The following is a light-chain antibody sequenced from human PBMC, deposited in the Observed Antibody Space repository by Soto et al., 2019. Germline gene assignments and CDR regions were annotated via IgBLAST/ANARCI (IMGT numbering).Light chain of an antibody. CDR1: QDINTY. V-gene: IGKV1-33*01. CDR3: QQYRTFPIT. J-gene: IGKJ5*01. CDR2: DAS. Sequence: DIQLTQSPSSLSVSVGGRVTITCQTSQDINTYLNWYQQKPGRAPKLLIYDASNLETGVASTFSGSGSGTHFTFTINSLQPEDVGTYYCQQYRTFPITFGQGTRLELK.